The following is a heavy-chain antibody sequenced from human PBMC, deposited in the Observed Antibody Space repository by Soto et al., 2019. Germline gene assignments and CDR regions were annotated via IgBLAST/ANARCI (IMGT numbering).Heavy chain of an antibody. D-gene: IGHD3-10*01. Sequence: SETLSLTCTVSGGSISSSSYYWGWIRQPPGKGLEWIGSIYYSGSTYYNPSLKSRVTISVDTSKNQFSLKLSSVTAADTAVYYCARHRNYYGSGSYLDYWGQGTLVTVSS. V-gene: IGHV4-39*01. CDR2: IYYSGST. CDR1: GGSISSSSYY. CDR3: ARHRNYYGSGSYLDY. J-gene: IGHJ4*02.